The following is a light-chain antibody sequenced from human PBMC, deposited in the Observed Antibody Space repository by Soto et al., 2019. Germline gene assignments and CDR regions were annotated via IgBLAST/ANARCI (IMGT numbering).Light chain of an antibody. CDR3: SSYAGSNIWV. J-gene: IGLJ3*02. Sequence: QSALTQPPSASGSPGRSVTISCSGTSSDVGDSNSVSWYQQHPGKAPKLMIYEVTKRPSGVPDRFSGSKSGNAASLTVSGLQAKDEDDYYCSSYAGSNIWVFGGGTKLTVL. CDR1: SSDVGDSNS. CDR2: EVT. V-gene: IGLV2-8*01.